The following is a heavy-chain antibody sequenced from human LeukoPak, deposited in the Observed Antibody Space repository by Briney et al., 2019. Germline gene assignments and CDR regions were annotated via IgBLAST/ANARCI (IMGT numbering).Heavy chain of an antibody. CDR3: ARDYYYGSGSYNLDY. D-gene: IGHD3-10*01. V-gene: IGHV1-2*02. Sequence: GASVKVSCKASGYTFTGYYMHWVRQAPGQGLEWMGWINPNSGGTNYAQKFQGRVTMTRDTSISTAYMELSRLRSDDTAVYYCARDYYYGSGSYNLDYWGQGTLVTVSS. CDR2: INPNSGGT. CDR1: GYTFTGYY. J-gene: IGHJ4*02.